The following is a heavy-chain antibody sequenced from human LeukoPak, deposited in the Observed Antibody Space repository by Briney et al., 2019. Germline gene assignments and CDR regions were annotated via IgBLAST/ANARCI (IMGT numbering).Heavy chain of an antibody. V-gene: IGHV4-31*03. CDR3: ARTLVHYGNYSAGFYFDQ. CDR1: PASVRSGGYC. CDR2: TYDSGRT. J-gene: IGHJ4*02. Sequence: SETLSLTCSVSPASVRSGGYCWSWGRRVPGKGLEWIGYTYDSGRTFYSPSLRSRVTISEDASKNQFSLRLTSVTAADTGVYYCARTLVHYGNYSAGFYFDQWGQGALVTVSS. D-gene: IGHD3-10*01.